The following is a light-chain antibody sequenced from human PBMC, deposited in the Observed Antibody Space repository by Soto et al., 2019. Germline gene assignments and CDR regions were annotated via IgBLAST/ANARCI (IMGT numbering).Light chain of an antibody. V-gene: IGKV1-5*03. J-gene: IGKJ2*01. CDR2: DAS. CDR3: QQHNPYSPYT. Sequence: DIQMTQSPSTLSASVGDRVTITCRASQSITNCLAWYQQKPGKAPKLLIFDASSLRSGVPSRFSGSGSGTEFALTITGLQPEYFAIYYCQQHNPYSPYTFGQGTKLEIK. CDR1: QSITNC.